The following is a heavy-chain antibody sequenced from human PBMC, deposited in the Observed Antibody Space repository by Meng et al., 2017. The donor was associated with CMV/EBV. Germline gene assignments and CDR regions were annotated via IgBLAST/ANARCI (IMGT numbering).Heavy chain of an antibody. CDR3: AHSARYYSSGIYYVPFDY. CDR1: TTGAG. J-gene: IGHJ4*02. D-gene: IGHD3-10*01. CDR2: IYWNDDT. Sequence: TTGAGVGCIRQPPGQALEWLALIYWNDDTRYSPSLKNRFTITKDTSRNRVVLTMTNLDPADTATYYCAHSARYYSSGIYYVPFDYWGQGTLVTVSS. V-gene: IGHV2-5*01.